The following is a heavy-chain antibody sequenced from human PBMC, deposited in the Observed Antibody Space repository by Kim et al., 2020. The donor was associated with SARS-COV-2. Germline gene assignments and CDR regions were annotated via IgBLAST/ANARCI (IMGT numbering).Heavy chain of an antibody. J-gene: IGHJ4*02. CDR1: GFTFSNAW. CDR2: IKSKTDGGTT. V-gene: IGHV3-15*01. Sequence: GGSLRLSCAASGFTFSNAWMSWVRQAPGKGLEWVGRIKSKTDGGTTDYAAPVKGRFTISRDDSKNTLYLQMNNLKTEDTAVYYCTTDLHDYGDLDYWGQGTLVTVSS. CDR3: TTDLHDYGDLDY. D-gene: IGHD4-17*01.